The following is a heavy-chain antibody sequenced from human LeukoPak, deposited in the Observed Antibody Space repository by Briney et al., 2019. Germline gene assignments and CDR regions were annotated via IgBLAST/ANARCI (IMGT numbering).Heavy chain of an antibody. CDR3: ARDVAYYDSSGLSGDAFDI. CDR2: ISGSGGST. V-gene: IGHV3-23*01. Sequence: GGFLRLSCAASGFTFSSYAMSWVRQAPGKGLEWVSAISGSGGSTYYADSVKGRFTISRDNPKNTLYLQMNSLRAEDTAVYYCARDVAYYDSSGLSGDAFDIWGQGTMVTVSS. J-gene: IGHJ3*02. CDR1: GFTFSSYA. D-gene: IGHD3-22*01.